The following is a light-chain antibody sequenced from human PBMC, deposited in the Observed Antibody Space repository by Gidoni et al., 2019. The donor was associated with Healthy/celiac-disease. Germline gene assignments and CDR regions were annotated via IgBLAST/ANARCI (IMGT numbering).Light chain of an antibody. CDR1: QSVSSN. V-gene: IGKV3D-15*01. CDR3: QQYNNWPPLT. J-gene: IGKJ4*01. Sequence: ELVMTPSPATLSVSPGERATLSCRASQSVSSNLAWYQQKPGQAPRLLIYGASTRATGIPARFSGSGSGTEFTLTISSLQSEDFAVDYCQQYNNWPPLTFGGXTKVEIK. CDR2: GAS.